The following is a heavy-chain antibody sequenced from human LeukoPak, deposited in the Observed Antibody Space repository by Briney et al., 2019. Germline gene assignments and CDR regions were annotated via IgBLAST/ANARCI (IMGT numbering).Heavy chain of an antibody. CDR2: ISSSSSYI. CDR1: GFTFSSYA. D-gene: IGHD5-12*01. J-gene: IGHJ4*02. CDR3: ARSRGPLDY. V-gene: IGHV3-21*01. Sequence: GGSLRLSCAASGFTFSSYAMGWVRQAPGKGLEWVSSISSSSSYIYYADSVKGRFTISRDNAKNSLYLQMNGLSAEDTAVYYCARSRGPLDYWGQGTLVTVSS.